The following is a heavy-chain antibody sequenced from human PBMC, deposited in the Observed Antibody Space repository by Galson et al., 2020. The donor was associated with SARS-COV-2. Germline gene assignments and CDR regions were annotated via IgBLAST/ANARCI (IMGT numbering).Heavy chain of an antibody. CDR3: ARARPPYSSSWSYYFDY. Sequence: GGSLRLSCAASGFTFSDYYMSWIRQAPGKGLEWVSYISSSGSTIYYADSVKGRFTISRDNAKNSLYLQMNSLRAEDTAVYYCARARPPYSSSWSYYFDYWGQGTLVTVSS. CDR2: ISSSGSTI. D-gene: IGHD6-13*01. J-gene: IGHJ4*02. CDR1: GFTFSDYY. V-gene: IGHV3-11*01.